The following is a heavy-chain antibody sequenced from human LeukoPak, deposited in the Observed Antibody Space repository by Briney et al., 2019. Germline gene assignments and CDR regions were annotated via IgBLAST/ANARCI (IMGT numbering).Heavy chain of an antibody. V-gene: IGHV3-23*01. D-gene: IGHD6-19*01. CDR2: ISGSGGST. Sequence: PGGSLRLSCAASGFTFSSYAMSWVRQAPGKGLESVSAISGSGGSTYYADSVKGRFTISRDNSKNTLYLQMNSLRAEDTAVYYCAKVAVAAYQDYYYYMDVWGKGTTVTVSS. CDR3: AKVAVAAYQDYYYYMDV. J-gene: IGHJ6*03. CDR1: GFTFSSYA.